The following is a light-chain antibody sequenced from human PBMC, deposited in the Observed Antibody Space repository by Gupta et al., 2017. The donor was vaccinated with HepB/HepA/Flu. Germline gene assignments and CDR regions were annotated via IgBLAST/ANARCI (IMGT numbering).Light chain of an antibody. CDR2: WSS. CDR1: LNVLYSANNQNY. Sequence: DIVITPSAASLPVSLGEKENYNCKSSLNVLYSANNQNYLAWYQQKPGRPPRLLIYWSSARDSGVPARFSGSGSATDFSLTISGLQAEDVAVYYCQQYSTFPLTFGQGTKVEIK. CDR3: QQYSTFPLT. J-gene: IGKJ1*01. V-gene: IGKV4-1*01.